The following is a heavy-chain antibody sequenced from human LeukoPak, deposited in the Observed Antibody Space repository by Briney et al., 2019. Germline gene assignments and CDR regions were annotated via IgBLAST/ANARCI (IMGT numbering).Heavy chain of an antibody. CDR3: ARSVVAATPDY. CDR2: ISSSSSYI. CDR1: GFTFSSYS. Sequence: GRSLRLSCAASGFTFSSYSMNWVRQAPGKGLEWVSSISSSSSYIYYADSVKGRFTISRDNAKNSLYLQMNSLRAEDTAVYYCARSVVAATPDYWGQGTLVTVSS. D-gene: IGHD2-15*01. J-gene: IGHJ4*02. V-gene: IGHV3-21*01.